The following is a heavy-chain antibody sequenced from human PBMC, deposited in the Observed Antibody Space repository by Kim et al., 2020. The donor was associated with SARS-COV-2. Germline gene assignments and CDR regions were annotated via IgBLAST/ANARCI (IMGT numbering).Heavy chain of an antibody. Sequence: TIYAQKFQCRVTLTEDTSTDTAYMELSSLRSEDTAVYYCATAIVADLIDYWGQGTLVTVSS. D-gene: IGHD5-12*01. V-gene: IGHV1-24*01. J-gene: IGHJ4*02. CDR2: T. CDR3: ATAIVADLIDY.